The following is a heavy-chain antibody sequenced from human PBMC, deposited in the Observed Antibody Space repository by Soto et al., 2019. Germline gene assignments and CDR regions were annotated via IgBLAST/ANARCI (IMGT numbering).Heavy chain of an antibody. CDR2: ISGSGGST. CDR1: GFTFSSYA. J-gene: IGHJ2*01. Sequence: GGSLRLSCAASGFTFSSYAMSWVRQAPGKGLEWVSGISGSGGSTYYADSVKGRFTISRDNSKNTLYLQMNSLRAEDTAVYYCALNSTVRDWYFDLWGRGTLVTVSS. D-gene: IGHD4-17*01. CDR3: ALNSTVRDWYFDL. V-gene: IGHV3-23*01.